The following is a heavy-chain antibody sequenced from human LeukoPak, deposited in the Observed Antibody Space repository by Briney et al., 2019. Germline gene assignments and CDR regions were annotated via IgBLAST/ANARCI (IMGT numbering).Heavy chain of an antibody. CDR2: ISSSSGTI. V-gene: IGHV3-48*01. D-gene: IGHD1-26*01. CDR1: GFTFSSYS. CDR3: ARDAAISSWVLPDYFDY. Sequence: GGSLRLSCAASGFTFSSYSMNWVRQAPGKGLEWVSYISSSSGTIYYADSVKGRFTISRDNAKNSLYLQMNSLRAEDTAVYYCARDAAISSWVLPDYFDYWGQGTLVTVSS. J-gene: IGHJ4*02.